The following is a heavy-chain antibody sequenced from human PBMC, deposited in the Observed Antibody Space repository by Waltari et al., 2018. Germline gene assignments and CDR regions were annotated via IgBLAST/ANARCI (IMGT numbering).Heavy chain of an antibody. Sequence: EVQLAQSGAEVKKPGESLKISCKGSGYSFTSYWIGWVRQMPGKGLEWMGIIYPGDSDTRYSPSFQGQVTISADKSISTAYLQWSSLKASDTAMYYCARQVGYCTNGVCYTSDYWGQGTLVTVSS. V-gene: IGHV5-51*01. CDR2: IYPGDSDT. CDR3: ARQVGYCTNGVCYTSDY. D-gene: IGHD2-8*01. CDR1: GYSFTSYW. J-gene: IGHJ4*02.